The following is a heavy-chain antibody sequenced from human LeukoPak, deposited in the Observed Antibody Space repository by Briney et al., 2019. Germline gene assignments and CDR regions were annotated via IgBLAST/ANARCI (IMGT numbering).Heavy chain of an antibody. J-gene: IGHJ4*02. Sequence: GGSLRLSCAASGFTFSSYAMSWVRQAPGKGLEWVSAIGGSGGSTYYADSVKGRFTISRDNSKNTLYLQMNSLRAEDTAVYYCARSIAVAGSVCDYWGQGALVTVSS. CDR3: ARSIAVAGSVCDY. V-gene: IGHV3-23*01. CDR2: IGGSGGST. D-gene: IGHD6-19*01. CDR1: GFTFSSYA.